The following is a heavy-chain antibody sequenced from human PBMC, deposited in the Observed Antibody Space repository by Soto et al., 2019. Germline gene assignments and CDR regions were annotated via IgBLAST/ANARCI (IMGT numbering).Heavy chain of an antibody. CDR3: AKERGIVATICYYYYGMDV. V-gene: IGHV3-23*01. J-gene: IGHJ6*02. CDR1: GFTFSSYA. CDR2: ISGSGGST. D-gene: IGHD5-12*01. Sequence: PGGSLRLSCAASGFTFSSYAMSWVRQAPGKGLEWVSAISGSGGSTYYADSVKGRFTISRDNSKNTLYLQMNSLRAEDTAVYYCAKERGIVATICYYYYGMDVWGQGTTVTVSS.